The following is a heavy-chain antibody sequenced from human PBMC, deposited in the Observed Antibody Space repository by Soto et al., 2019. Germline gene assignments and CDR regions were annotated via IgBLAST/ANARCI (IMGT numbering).Heavy chain of an antibody. CDR2: ISVYTGNT. CDR3: ARDRCTTHSCYTHCFGV. Sequence: ASVKVSCKSSGYSFTSYGVSWVRQAPGQGLEWLGWISVYTGNTKQAQKFQDRVTLTTEASTNTAYMELRNLRSDDTAVYYCARDRCTTHSCYTHCFGVWGQGNTVTVSS. V-gene: IGHV1-18*04. CDR1: GYSFTSYG. D-gene: IGHD2-15*01. J-gene: IGHJ6*02.